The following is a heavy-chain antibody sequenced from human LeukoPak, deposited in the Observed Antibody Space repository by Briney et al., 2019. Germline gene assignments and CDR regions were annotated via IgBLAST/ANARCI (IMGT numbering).Heavy chain of an antibody. Sequence: SETLSLTCTVSGGSISSYYWSWIRQPAGKGLEWIGRIYTSGSTNYNPSLKGRVTMSVDTSKNQFSLKLCSVTAADTAVYYCARDAAAGPIDYWGQGTLVTVSS. CDR1: GGSISSYY. V-gene: IGHV4-4*07. CDR2: IYTSGST. CDR3: ARDAAAGPIDY. D-gene: IGHD6-13*01. J-gene: IGHJ4*02.